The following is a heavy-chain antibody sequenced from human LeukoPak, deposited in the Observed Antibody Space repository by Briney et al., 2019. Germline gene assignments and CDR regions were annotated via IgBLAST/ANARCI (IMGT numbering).Heavy chain of an antibody. CDR2: ISAHNGNT. Sequence: PGASVKVSCKASGYTFTTHGIARVRQAPGQGLEWMGWISAHNGNTNYAQSLQGRVTMTTDTSTNTAYMELRSLRSDDTAVYYCARDGYFDLWGRGALVTVSS. CDR1: GYTFTTHG. J-gene: IGHJ2*01. CDR3: ARDGYFDL. V-gene: IGHV1-18*01.